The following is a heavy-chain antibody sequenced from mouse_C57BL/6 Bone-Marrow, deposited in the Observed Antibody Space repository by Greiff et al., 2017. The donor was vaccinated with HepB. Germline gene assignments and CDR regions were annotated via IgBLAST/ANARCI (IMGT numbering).Heavy chain of an antibody. CDR2: ISSGGSYT. Sequence: DVKLVESGGDLVKPGGSLKLSCAASGFTFSSYGMSWVRQTPDKRLEWVATISSGGSYTYYPDSVKGRFTISRDNAKNTLYLQMSSLKSEDTAMYYCARQGILWLRRWYFDVWGTGTTVTVSS. J-gene: IGHJ1*03. CDR3: ARQGILWLRRWYFDV. D-gene: IGHD2-2*01. CDR1: GFTFSSYG. V-gene: IGHV5-6*02.